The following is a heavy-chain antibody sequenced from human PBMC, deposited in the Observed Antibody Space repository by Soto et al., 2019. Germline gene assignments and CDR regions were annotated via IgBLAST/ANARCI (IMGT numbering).Heavy chain of an antibody. CDR1: GFTFDDYA. D-gene: IGHD3-22*01. CDR3: AKDYYDSSGYSVGGMDV. V-gene: IGHV3-9*01. J-gene: IGHJ6*02. Sequence: PGGSLRLSCAASGFTFDDYAMHWVRQAPGKGLEWVSGISWNSGSIGYADSVKGRFTISRDNAKNSLYLQMNSLRAEDTALYYCAKDYYDSSGYSVGGMDVWGQGTTVTVSS. CDR2: ISWNSGSI.